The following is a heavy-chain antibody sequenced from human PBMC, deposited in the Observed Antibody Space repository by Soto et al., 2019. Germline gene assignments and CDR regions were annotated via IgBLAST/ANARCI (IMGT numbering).Heavy chain of an antibody. CDR3: GRKEISCFQGGGDPIYYYYCMDV. CDR2: TYYRSKWYN. V-gene: IGHV6-1*01. D-gene: IGHD3-10*01. CDR1: GDSVSSNSAA. J-gene: IGHJ6*02. Sequence: PSQTLSLTCVISGDSVSSNSAAWNCIRQSPSRGLEWLGRTYYRSKWYNDYAVSVKSRITINPDTSKNQFSLQLNSVTPEDTAVYYCGRKEISCFQGGGDPIYYYYCMDVWGQGTMVTVSS.